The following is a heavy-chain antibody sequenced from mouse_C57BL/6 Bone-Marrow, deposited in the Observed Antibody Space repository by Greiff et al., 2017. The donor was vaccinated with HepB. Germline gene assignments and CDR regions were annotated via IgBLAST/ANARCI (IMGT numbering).Heavy chain of an antibody. D-gene: IGHD3-2*02. CDR3: VRTAQATFIDAMDY. V-gene: IGHV10-3*01. J-gene: IGHJ4*01. Sequence: EVMLVESGGGLVQPKGSLKLSCAASGFTFNTYAMHWVRQAPGKGLEWVARIRSKSSNYATYYADSVKDRFTISRDDSQSMLYLQMNNLKTEDTAMYYCVRTAQATFIDAMDYWGQGTSVTVSS. CDR1: GFTFNTYA. CDR2: IRSKSSNYAT.